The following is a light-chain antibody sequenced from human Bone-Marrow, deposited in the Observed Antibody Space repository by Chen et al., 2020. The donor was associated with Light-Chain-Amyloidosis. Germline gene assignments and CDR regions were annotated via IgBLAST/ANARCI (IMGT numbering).Light chain of an antibody. Sequence: SSELTQDPAVSVALGQTVRIACQGDSLRDYHTSWYQQRPGQAPVLVIYGKNNRPSEIPARFSGCSSGNTASLTSTGAQAEDEADYFCHSRDSSAKQLAFGGGTKLTVL. J-gene: IGLJ2*01. CDR3: HSRDSSAKQLA. CDR1: SLRDYH. CDR2: GKN. V-gene: IGLV3-19*01.